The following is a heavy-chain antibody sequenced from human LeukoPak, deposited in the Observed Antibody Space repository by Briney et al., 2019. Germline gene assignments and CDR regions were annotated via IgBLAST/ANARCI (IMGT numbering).Heavy chain of an antibody. D-gene: IGHD3-9*01. CDR2: ISLNSGTI. V-gene: IGHV3-9*01. Sequence: AGGSLRLSCAASGFTFDDYAMHWVRQVPGKGLEWVSGISLNSGTIGYADSVKGRFTISRDNAKNSLYLQMNSLRAQDTALYYCVKDIGRYFDWFAHWGQGTLVTVSS. J-gene: IGHJ5*02. CDR3: VKDIGRYFDWFAH. CDR1: GFTFDDYA.